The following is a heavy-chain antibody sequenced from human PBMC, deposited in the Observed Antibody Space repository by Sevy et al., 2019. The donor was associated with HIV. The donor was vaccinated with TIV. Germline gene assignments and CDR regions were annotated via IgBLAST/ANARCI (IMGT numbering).Heavy chain of an antibody. D-gene: IGHD3-10*01. V-gene: IGHV3-72*01. J-gene: IGHJ4*02. CDR1: GFTFSDHY. CDR3: ARGPTYYYGSGSSWHDY. Sequence: GGSLRLSCAASGFTFSDHYMDWVRQAPGKGLEWVGRTRNKANSYTTEYAASVKGRFTISRDDSKNSLYLQMNSLKTEDTAVYYCARGPTYYYGSGSSWHDYWGQGTLVTVSS. CDR2: TRNKANSYTT.